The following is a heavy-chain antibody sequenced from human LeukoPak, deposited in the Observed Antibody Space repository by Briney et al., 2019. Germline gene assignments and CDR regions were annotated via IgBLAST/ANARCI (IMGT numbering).Heavy chain of an antibody. CDR2: IYHSGST. CDR1: GYSISSGYY. V-gene: IGHV4-38-2*02. D-gene: IGHD3-10*01. Sequence: SETLSLTCTVSGYSISSGYYWGWIRQPPGKGLEWIGSIYHSGSTYYNPSLKSRVTISVDTSKNQFSLKLSSVTAADTAVYYCARDSLLYYAFDIWGHGTMVTVSS. CDR3: ARDSLLYYAFDI. J-gene: IGHJ3*02.